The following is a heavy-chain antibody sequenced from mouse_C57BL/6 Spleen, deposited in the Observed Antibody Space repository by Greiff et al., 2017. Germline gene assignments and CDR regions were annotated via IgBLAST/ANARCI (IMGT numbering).Heavy chain of an antibody. CDR1: GYAFSSYW. J-gene: IGHJ3*01. D-gene: IGHD1-1*01. CDR2: IYPGDGDT. CDR3: ARDYYGSPFAY. Sequence: QVQLQQSGAELVKPGASVKISCKASGYAFSSYWMNWVKQRPGKGLEWIGQIYPGDGDTNYNGKFKGKATLTADKSSSTAYMQLSSLPSEDSAVXFCARDYYGSPFAYWGQGTLVTVSA. V-gene: IGHV1-80*01.